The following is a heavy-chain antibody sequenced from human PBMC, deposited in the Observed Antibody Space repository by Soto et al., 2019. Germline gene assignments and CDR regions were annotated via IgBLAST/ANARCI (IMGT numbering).Heavy chain of an antibody. Sequence: SVKVSCKASGGTFSSYAISWVRQAPGQGLEWMGGIIPIFGTANYAQKFQGRVTITADKSTSTAYMELSSLRSEDTAVYYCARDSHGSSWVADYWGQGTLVTVSS. D-gene: IGHD6-13*01. CDR3: ARDSHGSSWVADY. CDR2: IIPIFGTA. CDR1: GGTFSSYA. J-gene: IGHJ4*02. V-gene: IGHV1-69*06.